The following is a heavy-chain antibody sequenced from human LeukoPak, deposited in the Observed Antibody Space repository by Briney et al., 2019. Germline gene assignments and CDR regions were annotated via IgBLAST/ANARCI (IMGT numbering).Heavy chain of an antibody. V-gene: IGHV3-NL1*01. CDR2: ISGGGGST. J-gene: IGHJ6*02. CDR3: AKDTRESSGYYYFRYSYYGMDV. D-gene: IGHD3-22*01. Sequence: GRSLRLSCAASGFTFSSYGMHWVRQAPGEGLEWVSVISGGGGSTYYADSLKGRFTISRDNSKNTLYLQMNGLRAEDTALYYCAKDTRESSGYYYFRYSYYGMDVWGQGTTVTVSS. CDR1: GFTFSSYG.